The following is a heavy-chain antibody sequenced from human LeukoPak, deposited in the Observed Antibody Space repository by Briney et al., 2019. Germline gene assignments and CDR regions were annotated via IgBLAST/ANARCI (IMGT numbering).Heavy chain of an antibody. D-gene: IGHD1-26*01. CDR2: ISYDGSNK. CDR1: GFTFSSYG. Sequence: GGSLRLSCAASGFTFSSYGMHWVRQAPGKGLEWVAVISYDGSNKYYADSVKGRFTISRDNSKNTLYLQMNSLRAEDTAVYYCANSYSKVGATKDYWGQGTLVTVSS. V-gene: IGHV3-30*18. J-gene: IGHJ4*02. CDR3: ANSYSKVGATKDY.